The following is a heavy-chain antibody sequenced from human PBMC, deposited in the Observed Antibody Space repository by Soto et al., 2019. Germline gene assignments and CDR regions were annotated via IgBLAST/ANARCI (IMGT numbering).Heavy chain of an antibody. V-gene: IGHV1-18*04. J-gene: IGHJ4*02. CDR3: ARDFYPLAYYFDP. CDR2: VSGSNGKT. CDR1: CYTFINHG. Sequence: SVKVSCKASCYTFINHGISWVRQAPGQGLEWMGWVSGSNGKTKYAQKFQGRVTMTRETSTSTAHMELRNLTSDDTAVYFCARDFYPLAYYFDPWGQGTLVTVYS.